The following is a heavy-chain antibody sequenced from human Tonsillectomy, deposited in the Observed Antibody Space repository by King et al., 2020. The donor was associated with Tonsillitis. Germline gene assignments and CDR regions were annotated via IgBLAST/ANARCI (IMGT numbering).Heavy chain of an antibody. CDR3: TTGPQLVHEYYYYGMDV. Sequence: VQLVESGGGLVKPGGSLRLSCAASGFTFINAWMSWVRQAPGKGLEWVGRIKSKTDGGTTDYAAPVKGRFTLSRDDSKNTLYLQMNSLKTEDTAVYYCTTGPQLVHEYYYYGMDVWGQGTTVSVSS. CDR2: IKSKTDGGTT. CDR1: GFTFINAW. V-gene: IGHV3-15*01. D-gene: IGHD6-13*01. J-gene: IGHJ6*02.